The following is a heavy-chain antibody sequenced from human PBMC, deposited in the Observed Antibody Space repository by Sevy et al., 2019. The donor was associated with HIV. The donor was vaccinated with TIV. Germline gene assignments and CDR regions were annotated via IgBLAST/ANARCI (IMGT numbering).Heavy chain of an antibody. CDR2: INPQTGGT. J-gene: IGHJ4*02. D-gene: IGHD3-22*01. CDR3: ARMGDYFDTSGYYPLKY. CDR1: GYTFTEYY. V-gene: IGHV1-2*02. Sequence: ASVKVSCKASGYTFTEYYVHWLRLAPGQGLEWMGWINPQTGGTYFAKKFQDRVTPTTATSINAVYMELSGLKFDDTAVFYCARMGDYFDTSGYYPLKYWGLGTLVTVSS.